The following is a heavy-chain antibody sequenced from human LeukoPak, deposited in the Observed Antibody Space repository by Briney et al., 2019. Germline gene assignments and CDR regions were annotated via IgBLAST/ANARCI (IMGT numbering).Heavy chain of an antibody. CDR3: ATDDLKNRGYYNIED. Sequence: QTGGSLRLSCGASGFTFSSYSMTWVRQAPGKGREWVATIKEAGTETFYVDSVKGRFTISRDNAKNSLFLQMNSLRAEDTAVHFCATDDLKNRGYYNIEDWGQGTLVTVSS. J-gene: IGHJ4*02. CDR2: IKEAGTET. V-gene: IGHV3-7*04. CDR1: GFTFSSYS. D-gene: IGHD3-22*01.